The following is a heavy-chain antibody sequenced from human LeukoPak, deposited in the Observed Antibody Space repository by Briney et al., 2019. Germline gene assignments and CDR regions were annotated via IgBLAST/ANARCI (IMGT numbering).Heavy chain of an antibody. V-gene: IGHV3-30*02. Sequence: TGGSLRLSCAASGFTVSSNYMSWVRQAPGKGLEWVAFIRYDGSNKYYADSVKGRFTISRDNSKNTLYLQMNRLRAEDTAVYYCAKIQSDYYYDSSGYYWGSYYFDYWGQGTLVTVSS. CDR3: AKIQSDYYYDSSGYYWGSYYFDY. CDR1: GFTVSSNY. CDR2: IRYDGSNK. D-gene: IGHD3-22*01. J-gene: IGHJ4*02.